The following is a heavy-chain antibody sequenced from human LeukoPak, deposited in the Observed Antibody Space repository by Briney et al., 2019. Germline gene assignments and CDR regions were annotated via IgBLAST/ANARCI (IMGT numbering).Heavy chain of an antibody. CDR3: ARVASYGRVVYYYGMDV. Sequence: ASVKVSCKASGGTFSSYAISWVRQAPGQGLEWMGGIIPIFGTANYAQKFQGRVTITADESTSTAYMELSSLRSEDTAVYHCARVASYGRVVYYYGMDVWGQGTTVTVSS. CDR1: GGTFSSYA. V-gene: IGHV1-69*13. J-gene: IGHJ6*02. D-gene: IGHD3-10*01. CDR2: IIPIFGTA.